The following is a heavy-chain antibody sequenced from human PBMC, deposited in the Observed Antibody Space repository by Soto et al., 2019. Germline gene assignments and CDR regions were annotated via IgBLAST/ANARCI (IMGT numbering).Heavy chain of an antibody. J-gene: IGHJ5*02. CDR2: VKSKTDGETT. Sequence: EVQLVESGGGLVKPGGSLRLSCAASGFTFSKAWMSWVRQAPGKGPEWVGRVKSKTDGETTGYATPVRGRFTISRDDSTNMLYLQMNSLQTGDTALYYCTADVRRTEVWVFDPLGQGTMVTVSS. D-gene: IGHD3-10*01. V-gene: IGHV3-15*01. CDR3: TADVRRTEVWVFDP. CDR1: GFTFSKAW.